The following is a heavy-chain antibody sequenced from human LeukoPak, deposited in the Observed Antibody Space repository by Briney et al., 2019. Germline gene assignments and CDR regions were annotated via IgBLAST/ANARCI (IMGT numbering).Heavy chain of an antibody. CDR3: AREAAYNFWGGYYQTTYYMDV. J-gene: IGHJ6*03. V-gene: IGHV4-34*01. CDR2: INRSGSS. CDR1: GFTFSSYA. D-gene: IGHD3-3*01. Sequence: GSLRLSCAASGFTFSSYAMSWIRQPPGKGLEWIGEINRSGSSNYTPSLKSRVTVSVDTSKNQFSLNLSSVTAADTAVYYCAREAAYNFWGGYYQTTYYMDVWGTGTTVTVSS.